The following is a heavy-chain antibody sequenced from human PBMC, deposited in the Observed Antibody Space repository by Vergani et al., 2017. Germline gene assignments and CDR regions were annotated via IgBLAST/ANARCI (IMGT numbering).Heavy chain of an antibody. CDR2: IYYSGRT. CDR3: ARGYYDSSGYSSGCSFDI. V-gene: IGHV4-31*03. Sequence: QVQLQESGPGLVKPSQTLSLTCTVSGGSISSGGYYWSWIRQHPGKGLEWIGIIYYSGRTYYNPSLKSRVTISVDTSKNQFSRKLSSVTAADTAVYYCARGYYDSSGYSSGCSFDIWGQGTMVTVSS. D-gene: IGHD3-22*01. J-gene: IGHJ3*02. CDR1: GGSISSGGYY.